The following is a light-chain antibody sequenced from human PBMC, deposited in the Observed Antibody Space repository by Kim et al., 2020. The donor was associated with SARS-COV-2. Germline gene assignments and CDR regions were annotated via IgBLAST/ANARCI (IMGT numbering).Light chain of an antibody. Sequence: VGLGQTARITCGGNNIGGKSVHWYQQKPGQAPVLVIYRDINRPSGIPERFSGSNSGNTATLTVIKAQAGDEADYYCQVWDSSTSVVFGGGTQLTVL. J-gene: IGLJ2*01. CDR2: RDI. CDR1: NIGGKS. V-gene: IGLV3-9*01. CDR3: QVWDSSTSVV.